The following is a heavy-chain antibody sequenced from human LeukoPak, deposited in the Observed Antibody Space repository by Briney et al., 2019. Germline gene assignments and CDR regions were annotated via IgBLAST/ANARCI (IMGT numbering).Heavy chain of an antibody. D-gene: IGHD3-3*01. J-gene: IGHJ4*02. Sequence: KTSETLSLTCAVSGGSISSSNWWSWVRQPPGKGLEWIGEIYHSGSTNYNPSLKSRVTISVDKSKNQFSLKLSSVTAADTAVYYCARSFFWSGYSDYWGQGPLVPVSS. CDR3: ARSFFWSGYSDY. V-gene: IGHV4-4*02. CDR1: GGSISSSNW. CDR2: IYHSGST.